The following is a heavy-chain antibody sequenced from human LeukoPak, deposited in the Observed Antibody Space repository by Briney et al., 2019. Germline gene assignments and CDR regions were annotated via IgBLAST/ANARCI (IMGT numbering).Heavy chain of an antibody. D-gene: IGHD2-2*01. CDR3: ARFGYCSSISCYAV. CDR2: ISASGNYI. Sequence: GGSLRLSCAASGFTFSSYTMKWVRQAPERGLEWVSSISASGNYIYYADSVKGRFTISRDSAKSSLYLQMNSLRAEDTAVYYCARFGYCSSISCYAVWGKGTLVTVSS. J-gene: IGHJ4*02. CDR1: GFTFSSYT. V-gene: IGHV3-21*01.